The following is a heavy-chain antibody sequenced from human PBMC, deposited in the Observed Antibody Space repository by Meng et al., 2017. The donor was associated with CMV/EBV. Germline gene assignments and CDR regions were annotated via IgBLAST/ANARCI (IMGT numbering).Heavy chain of an antibody. D-gene: IGHD3-3*01. V-gene: IGHV1-69*02. J-gene: IGHJ6*02. CDR2: IIPILGIA. CDR3: ASGGDITFGVVIMSHYYYYGMDV. Sequence: SVKVSCKASGGTFSSYTISWVRQAPGQGLEWMGRIIPILGIANYAQKFQGRVTITADKSTSAAYMELSSLRSEDTAVYYCASGGDITFGVVIMSHYYYYGMDVWGQGTTVTVSS. CDR1: GGTFSSYT.